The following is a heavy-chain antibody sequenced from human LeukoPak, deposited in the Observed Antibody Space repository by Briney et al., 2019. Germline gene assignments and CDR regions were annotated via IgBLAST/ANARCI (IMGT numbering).Heavy chain of an antibody. Sequence: PSETLSLTCTASDVSMSSSTYYWGWIRQPPGKGLEWIGSIYHSGNTYYNSSLKSRVTISVDTSKNQFSLKLSSVTAADTSVYYCASHLPPIPSRWYRGFDIWGQGTMVTVSS. CDR3: ASHLPPIPSRWYRGFDI. V-gene: IGHV4-39*01. CDR1: DVSMSSSTYY. D-gene: IGHD6-13*01. J-gene: IGHJ3*02. CDR2: IYHSGNT.